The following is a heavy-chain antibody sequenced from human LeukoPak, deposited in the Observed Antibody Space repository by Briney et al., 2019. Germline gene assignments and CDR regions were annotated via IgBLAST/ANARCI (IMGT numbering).Heavy chain of an antibody. Sequence: GRSLTHSYAAAGVNFSSFAMSWVRQGPARGLEWVSSIRGNGETFYADSVKGRFTLSSDSSRNTVYFQLNNLRVEDTAIYFCAKASWVSSPDAVRWGQGTLVTGSS. CDR3: AKASWVSSPDAVR. CDR1: GVNFSSFA. V-gene: IGHV3-23*01. CDR2: IRGNGET. J-gene: IGHJ4*02. D-gene: IGHD3-16*01.